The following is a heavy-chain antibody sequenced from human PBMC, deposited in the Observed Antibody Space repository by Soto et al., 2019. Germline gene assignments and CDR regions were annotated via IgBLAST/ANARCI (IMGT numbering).Heavy chain of an antibody. V-gene: IGHV4-39*01. CDR1: GGSISSSNYS. CDR2: IFYSSTT. CDR3: SRHGRSQGIHTSDC. D-gene: IGHD2-2*02. J-gene: IGHJ4*02. Sequence: SETLSHTCTVSGGSISSSNYSWGWIRQPPGKGLEWLGSIFYSSTTYYVPVLESRVTISVDTTNSQYTLKLSSVTDAHTAVYYCSRHGRSQGIHTSDCLDPGTLHTVSS.